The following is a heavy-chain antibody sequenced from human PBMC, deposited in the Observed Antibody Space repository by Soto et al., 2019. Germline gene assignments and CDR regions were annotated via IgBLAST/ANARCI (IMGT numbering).Heavy chain of an antibody. J-gene: IGHJ3*02. D-gene: IGHD2-2*01. CDR1: GDSISDYY. Sequence: PSETLSLTCSVSGDSISDYYWSWIRQPPGKGLEWVGYIFHSGSTKYNPSLRSQLTISMDTSQNQFSLSLRSVTAADTALYYCARGFCGSIGCSNDAFDIWGQGTMVTVSS. CDR2: IFHSGST. V-gene: IGHV4-59*01. CDR3: ARGFCGSIGCSNDAFDI.